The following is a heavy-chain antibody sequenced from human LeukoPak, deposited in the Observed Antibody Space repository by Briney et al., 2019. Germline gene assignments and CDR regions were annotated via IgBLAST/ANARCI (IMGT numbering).Heavy chain of an antibody. CDR2: MNPNSGNT. D-gene: IGHD2-2*01. V-gene: IGHV1-8*01. Sequence: ASVKVSCKASGYTFTSYDINWVRQATGQGLEWMGWMNPNSGNTGYAQKVQGRVTMTRNTSISTAYMELSSLRSEDTAVYYCARAPRGYCSSTSCYWYYGMDVWGQGTTVTVSS. CDR1: GYTFTSYD. J-gene: IGHJ6*02. CDR3: ARAPRGYCSSTSCYWYYGMDV.